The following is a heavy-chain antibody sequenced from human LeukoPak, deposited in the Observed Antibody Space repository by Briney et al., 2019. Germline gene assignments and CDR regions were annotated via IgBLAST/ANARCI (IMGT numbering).Heavy chain of an antibody. Sequence: PSETLSLTCTVSGGSISSYYWSWIRQPPGKGLEWIGYIYYSGSTNYNPSLKSRVTISVDKSKNQFSLKLSSVTAADTAVYYCASGSDYYDSSGGFFDYWGQGTLVTVSS. J-gene: IGHJ4*02. V-gene: IGHV4-59*12. D-gene: IGHD3-22*01. CDR2: IYYSGST. CDR3: ASGSDYYDSSGGFFDY. CDR1: GGSISSYY.